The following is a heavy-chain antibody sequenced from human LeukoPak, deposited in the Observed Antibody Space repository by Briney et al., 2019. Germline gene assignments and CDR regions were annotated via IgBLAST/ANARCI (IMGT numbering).Heavy chain of an antibody. V-gene: IGHV3-64*01. CDR1: GFTFRSYV. Sequence: QAGGSLRLSCAASGFTFRSYVLHWVRQAPGKGLEHLSHISRDGDSAYYANSVRGRFTISRDNSKNTLYLQMDSLRPGDTGVYYCAKTKTEQFIYGPYKDYYYMDVWGKGTAVTVSS. J-gene: IGHJ6*03. CDR2: ISRDGDSA. D-gene: IGHD3-10*01. CDR3: AKTKTEQFIYGPYKDYYYMDV.